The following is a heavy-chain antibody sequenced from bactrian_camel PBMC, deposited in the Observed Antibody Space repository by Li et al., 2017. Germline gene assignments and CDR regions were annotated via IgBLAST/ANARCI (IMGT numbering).Heavy chain of an antibody. J-gene: IGHJ7*01. Sequence: HVQLVESGGGLVQPGGSLRLSCAASGLSFSQLNMAWVRQAPGKGLEWISDIDIRGKSYYVNYVKGRFTISRDDNEITLYLQLNSLKSEDTALYYCAKIRNGWSAYVGMDYWGKGTQVTVS. CDR2: IDIRGKS. D-gene: IGHD1*01. CDR1: GLSFSQLN. V-gene: IGHV3S1*01.